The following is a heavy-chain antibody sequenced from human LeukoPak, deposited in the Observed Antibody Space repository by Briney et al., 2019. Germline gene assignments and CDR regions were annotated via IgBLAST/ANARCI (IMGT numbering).Heavy chain of an antibody. CDR1: GGSISSYY. V-gene: IGHV4-59*08. D-gene: IGHD1-26*01. CDR2: IYYSGST. Sequence: SETLSLTCTVSGGSISSYYWTWIRQPPGKGLEWIGYIYYSGSTNYNPSLKSRVTISVDTSKNQFSLKLSSVTAADTAVYYCARVGGKTVDYWGQGTLVTVSS. J-gene: IGHJ4*02. CDR3: ARVGGKTVDY.